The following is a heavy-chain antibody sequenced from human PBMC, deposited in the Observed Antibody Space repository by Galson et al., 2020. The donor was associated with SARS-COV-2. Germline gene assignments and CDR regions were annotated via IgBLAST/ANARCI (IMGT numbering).Heavy chain of an antibody. CDR3: ARSGRAPVTYATARPAFDD. CDR2: IYNSGST. Sequence: ETLSLTCTVSGGPVSSYSWSWIRQPPGKGLEWVGCIYNSGSTNYNPSLKSRVTNSVDMPKNQFSLKLTSVTAADTAVYYCARSGRAPVTYATARPAFDDRGQGTLVTVSS. D-gene: IGHD4-4*01. J-gene: IGHJ4*02. CDR1: GGPVSSYS. V-gene: IGHV4-59*08.